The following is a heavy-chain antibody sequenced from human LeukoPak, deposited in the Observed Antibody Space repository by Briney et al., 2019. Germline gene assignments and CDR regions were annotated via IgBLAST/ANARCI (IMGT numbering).Heavy chain of an antibody. V-gene: IGHV3-74*01. J-gene: IGHJ4*02. D-gene: IGHD6-19*01. Sequence: GGSLRLSCATSGFTFISYWMHWVRQAPGKGLEWVSNVNSDESTIHYADSVKGRSTVSRDNAKNMLYLQMNSLRVEDTAVYYCARENSGFDNWGQGTLVAVSS. CDR3: ARENSGFDN. CDR1: GFTFISYW. CDR2: VNSDESTI.